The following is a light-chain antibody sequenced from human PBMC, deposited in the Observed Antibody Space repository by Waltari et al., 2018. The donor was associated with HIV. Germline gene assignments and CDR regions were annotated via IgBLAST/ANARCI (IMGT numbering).Light chain of an antibody. J-gene: IGKJ2*01. CDR3: QQYSTHYA. CDR1: QNIDNW. V-gene: IGKV1-5*03. CDR2: RTS. Sequence: DIQMTQSPSNLSASVGDTVVITCRASQNIDNWLAWYHQKPGRAPKLLISRTSILESGVSRRFSGSGSGTKFTLTIRSLQADDVGTYYCQQYSTHYAFGQGT.